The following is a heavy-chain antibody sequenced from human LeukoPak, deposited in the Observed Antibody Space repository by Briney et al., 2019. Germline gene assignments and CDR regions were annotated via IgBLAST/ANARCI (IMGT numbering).Heavy chain of an antibody. V-gene: IGHV3-21*01. J-gene: IGHJ4*02. CDR3: ARTANFAAGYYIDY. D-gene: IGHD6-13*01. CDR1: GFTFSSYT. Sequence: AGGSLRLSCAASGFTFSSYTMNWVRQAPGKGLEWVSSISGSSRHKYYADSVKGRFTISRDNAKNSLYLQMNSLRAEDTAVYYCARTANFAAGYYIDYWGQGTLVSVSS. CDR2: ISGSSRHK.